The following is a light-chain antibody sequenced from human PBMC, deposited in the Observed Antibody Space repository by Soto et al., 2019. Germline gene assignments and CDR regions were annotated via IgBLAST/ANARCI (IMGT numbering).Light chain of an antibody. CDR3: SSFAGGNNLL. V-gene: IGLV2-8*01. CDR2: EVS. CDR1: SSDVGGYNF. J-gene: IGLJ2*01. Sequence: QSVLTQPPSASGSPGQSVTISYTGTSSDVGGYNFVSWYQQHPGKAPKLLIYEVSKRPSGVPDRFSGSKSDNTASLTVSGLQAEDEDDYYCSSFAGGNNLLFGGGTKLTVL.